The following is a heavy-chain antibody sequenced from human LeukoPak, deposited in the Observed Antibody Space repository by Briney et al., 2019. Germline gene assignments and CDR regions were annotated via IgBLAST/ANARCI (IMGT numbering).Heavy chain of an antibody. J-gene: IGHJ6*03. CDR3: ARDNWDYDFWSGYYPSNPYYYMDV. D-gene: IGHD3-3*01. CDR1: GFTFSDYY. CDR2: ISSSGSTI. Sequence: GGSLRLSCAASGFTFSDYYMSWIRQAPGKGLEWVSYISSSGSTIYYADSVKGRFTISRDNAMNSLYLQMNSLRAEDTAVYYCARDNWDYDFWSGYYPSNPYYYMDVWGKGTTVTVSS. V-gene: IGHV3-11*04.